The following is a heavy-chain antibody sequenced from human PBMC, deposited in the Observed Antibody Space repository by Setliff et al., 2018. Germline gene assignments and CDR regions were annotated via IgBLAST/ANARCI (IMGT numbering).Heavy chain of an antibody. CDR3: ARLRGAFDY. D-gene: IGHD3-16*01. J-gene: IGHJ4*02. V-gene: IGHV4-38-2*01. CDR1: GYSIGSDYF. Sequence: TLSLTCRVSGYSIGSDYFWAWVRQPPGKGLEWVATIKHGGTTYYNPSLESRVTISVDTSKNQFSLRLNSATAADTAVYYCARLRGAFDYWGQGTLVTVSS. CDR2: IKHGGTT.